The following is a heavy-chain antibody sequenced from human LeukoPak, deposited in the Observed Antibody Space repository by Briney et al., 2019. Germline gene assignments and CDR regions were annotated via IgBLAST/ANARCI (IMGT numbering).Heavy chain of an antibody. Sequence: SETLSLTCIVSGDSISSYFWSWIRQPPGKGLEWIGYIYYSGSTNYNPSLKSRVTISVDTSKNQFSLKLSSVTAADTAVYYCARGYQYYYDSSGYSLDAFDIWGQGTMVTVSS. D-gene: IGHD3-22*01. CDR2: IYYSGST. CDR1: GDSISSYF. V-gene: IGHV4-59*01. CDR3: ARGYQYYYDSSGYSLDAFDI. J-gene: IGHJ3*02.